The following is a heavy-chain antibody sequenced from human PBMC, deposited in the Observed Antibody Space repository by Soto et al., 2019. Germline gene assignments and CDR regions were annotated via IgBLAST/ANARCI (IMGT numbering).Heavy chain of an antibody. Sequence: ASMKVSCKASGYTFTSYCISWVRQAPGQGLEWMGWINAYNGNTKYSQKFQGRVTITRDTSASTAYMELSSLRSEDTAVYYCARVVGSIVPAAAFDPWGQGTLVTVSS. V-gene: IGHV1-18*01. J-gene: IGHJ5*02. D-gene: IGHD2-2*01. CDR2: INAYNGNT. CDR3: ARVVGSIVPAAAFDP. CDR1: GYTFTSYC.